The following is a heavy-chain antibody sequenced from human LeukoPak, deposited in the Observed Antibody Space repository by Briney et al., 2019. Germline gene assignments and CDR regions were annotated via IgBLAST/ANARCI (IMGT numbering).Heavy chain of an antibody. V-gene: IGHV4-39*01. J-gene: IGHJ4*02. CDR3: ARFGIVMTTSHRGFVY. CDR1: GGSISSSSYY. Sequence: NPSETLSLTCTVSGGSISSSSYYWGWIRQPPGKGLEWIGSIYYSGSTYYNPSLKSRVTISVDTSKNQFSLKLNSVTAADTSVYYCARFGIVMTTSHRGFVYWGQGTLVTVSS. D-gene: IGHD2/OR15-2a*01. CDR2: IYYSGST.